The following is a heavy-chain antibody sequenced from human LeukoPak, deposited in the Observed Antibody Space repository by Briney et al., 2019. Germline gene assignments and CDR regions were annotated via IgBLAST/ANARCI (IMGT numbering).Heavy chain of an antibody. CDR3: ARVPTIFGVDMYYFDY. J-gene: IGHJ4*02. V-gene: IGHV4-59*11. CDR2: IYSSGST. D-gene: IGHD3-3*01. Sequence: SEILSLTRSVPGASISGHCWTWLRQPPGKGLEWFGSIYSSGSTNYKSSLKSRVTISEDRSKNQFSLRVRSVTAADTAVYYCARVPTIFGVDMYYFDYWGQGNLVTVSS. CDR1: GASISGHC.